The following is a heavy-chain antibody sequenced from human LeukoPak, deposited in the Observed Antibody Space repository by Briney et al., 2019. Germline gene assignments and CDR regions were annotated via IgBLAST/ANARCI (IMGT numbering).Heavy chain of an antibody. D-gene: IGHD3-10*01. CDR3: ARGSLRGVDIPYYFDY. J-gene: IGHJ4*02. Sequence: GGSLRLSCAASGFTFSSYWMSWVRQAPGKGLEWVANIKQDGSEKYYVDSVKGRFTISRDNAKNSLYLQMNSLRAEDTAVYYCARGSLRGVDIPYYFDYWGQRTLVTVSS. CDR1: GFTFSSYW. V-gene: IGHV3-7*01. CDR2: IKQDGSEK.